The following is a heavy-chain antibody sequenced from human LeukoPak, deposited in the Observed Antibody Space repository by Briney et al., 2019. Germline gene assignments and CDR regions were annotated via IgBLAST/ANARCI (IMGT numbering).Heavy chain of an antibody. Sequence: GRSLRLSCAASGFTFSSYGMHWVRQAPGKGLEWVAVISYDGGNKYYADSVKGRFTISRDNSKNTLYLQMNSLRAEDTAVYYCAKESDGTYYDFWSGHPTSMDYWGQGTLVTVSS. CDR2: ISYDGGNK. V-gene: IGHV3-30*18. CDR1: GFTFSSYG. J-gene: IGHJ4*02. D-gene: IGHD3-3*01. CDR3: AKESDGTYYDFWSGHPTSMDY.